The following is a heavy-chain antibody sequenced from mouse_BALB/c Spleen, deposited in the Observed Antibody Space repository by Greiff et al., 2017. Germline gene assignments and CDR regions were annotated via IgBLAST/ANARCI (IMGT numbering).Heavy chain of an antibody. Sequence: VQLQQSGAELVRPGVSVKISCKGSGYTFTDYAMHWVKQSHAKSLEWIGVISTYYGDASYNQKFKGKATMTVDKSSSTAYMELARLTSEDSAIYYCARGYRYDGDAMDYWGQGTSVTVSS. J-gene: IGHJ4*01. CDR1: GYTFTDYA. CDR3: ARGYRYDGDAMDY. D-gene: IGHD2-14*01. CDR2: ISTYYGDA. V-gene: IGHV1S137*01.